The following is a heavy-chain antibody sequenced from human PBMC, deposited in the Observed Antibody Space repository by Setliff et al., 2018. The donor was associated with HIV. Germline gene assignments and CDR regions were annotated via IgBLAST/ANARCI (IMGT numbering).Heavy chain of an antibody. D-gene: IGHD4-4*01. Sequence: GGSLRLSCITSGFTFGDYAMTWVRQAPGKGLEWVGIIRTKAYSGTTEYAASVKGRFTISRDDSKSIAYLQMNSLKTEDSAVYYCSRDVLTNNYYYYGMDVWGQGTTVTVSS. J-gene: IGHJ6*02. CDR2: IRTKAYSGTT. CDR1: GFTFGDYA. CDR3: SRDVLTNNYYYYGMDV. V-gene: IGHV3-49*04.